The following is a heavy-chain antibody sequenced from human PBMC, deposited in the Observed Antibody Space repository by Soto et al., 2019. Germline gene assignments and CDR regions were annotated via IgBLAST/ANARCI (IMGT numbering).Heavy chain of an antibody. D-gene: IGHD2-21*01. Sequence: EVHLRESGGALVQPGGSLRLSCAASGFTFSNYAMHWVRQAPGKGLEWVSTLSDTTYYADSARGLLTSSRDTSESTLYLQMNILGVEDTAVYYCARSLWPSRDSLDHCVQGTLVTVSS. CDR3: ARSLWPSRDSLDH. V-gene: IGHV3-23*01. CDR1: GFTFSNYA. CDR2: LSDTT. J-gene: IGHJ4*02.